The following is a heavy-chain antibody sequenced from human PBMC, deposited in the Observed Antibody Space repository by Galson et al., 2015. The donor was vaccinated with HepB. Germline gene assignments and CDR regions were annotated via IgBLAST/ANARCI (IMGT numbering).Heavy chain of an antibody. CDR3: AKGTGSSGYNYVTYGMDV. D-gene: IGHD3-22*01. J-gene: IGHJ6*02. Sequence: SLRLSCAASGFTFSSYAMSWVRQAPGKGLEWVSVVTSSGGSTYYADSVKGRFTISRDNSKNALYLQMNSLRAEDTAIYYCAKGTGSSGYNYVTYGMDVWGQGTTVTVSS. CDR1: GFTFSSYA. V-gene: IGHV3-23*01. CDR2: VTSSGGST.